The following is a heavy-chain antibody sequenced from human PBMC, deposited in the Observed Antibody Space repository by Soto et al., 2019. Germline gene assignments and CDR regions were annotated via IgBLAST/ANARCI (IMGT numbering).Heavy chain of an antibody. CDR3: ETDDGDSYYDSSGSLRKWFDH. CDR2: INAGNGNT. Sequence: ASVKVSCKASGYAVTSYAMHWVRQAPGQRLEWMGWINAGNGNTKYSQKFQGRVTITRDTSASTAYMELSSLRSEDTAVYYCETDDGDSYYDSSGSLRKWFDHWGKGTRVTVSS. V-gene: IGHV1-3*01. J-gene: IGHJ5*02. D-gene: IGHD3-22*01. CDR1: GYAVTSYA.